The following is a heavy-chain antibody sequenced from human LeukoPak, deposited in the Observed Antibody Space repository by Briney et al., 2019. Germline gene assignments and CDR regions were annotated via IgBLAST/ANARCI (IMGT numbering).Heavy chain of an antibody. CDR3: AKAEREWLARRGGFQDY. D-gene: IGHD6-19*01. J-gene: IGHJ4*02. V-gene: IGHV3-23*01. CDR1: GCTFSSYA. CDR2: ISGSGGST. Sequence: GGSLRLSCAGSGCTFSSYAMSWVGQAPGKGLEGVSAISGSGGSTYYADSVKGRFTISRDNSKNTLYRQMNSLRAEDTAVYYCAKAEREWLARRGGFQDYWGQGTLVTVSS.